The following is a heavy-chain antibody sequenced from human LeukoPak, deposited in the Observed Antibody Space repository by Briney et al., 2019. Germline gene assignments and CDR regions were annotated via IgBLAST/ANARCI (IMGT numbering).Heavy chain of an antibody. J-gene: IGHJ4*02. Sequence: ASVKVSYKASGGTFSSYAISWVRQAPGQGLEWMGGIIPIFGTANYAQKFQGRVTITADESTSTAYMELSSLRSEDTAVYYCARVVMYSGSYYPFDYWGQGTLVTVSS. CDR1: GGTFSSYA. V-gene: IGHV1-69*13. CDR3: ARVVMYSGSYYPFDY. D-gene: IGHD1-26*01. CDR2: IIPIFGTA.